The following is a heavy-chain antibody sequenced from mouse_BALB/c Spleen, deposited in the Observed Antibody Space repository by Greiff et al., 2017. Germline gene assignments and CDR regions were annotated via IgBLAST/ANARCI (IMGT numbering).Heavy chain of an antibody. CDR2: ISYSGST. CDR1: GYSITSDYA. J-gene: IGHJ4*01. V-gene: IGHV3-2*02. CDR3: AREYYGNYSFYYAMDY. Sequence: VQLQQSGPGLVKPSQSLSLTCTVTGYSITSDYAWNWIRQFPGNKLEWMGYISYSGSTSYNPSLKSRISITRDTSKNQFFLQLNSVTTEDTATYYCAREYYGNYSFYYAMDYWGQGTSVTVSS. D-gene: IGHD2-1*01.